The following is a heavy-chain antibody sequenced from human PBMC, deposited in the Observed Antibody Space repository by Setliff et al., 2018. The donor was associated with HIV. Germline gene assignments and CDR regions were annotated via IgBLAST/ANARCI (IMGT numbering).Heavy chain of an antibody. J-gene: IGHJ4*02. V-gene: IGHV3-7*01. CDR2: IKQDGSER. Sequence: GGSLTLSCVASGITFSSYWMSWVRQAPGKGLEWVANIKQDGSERSYVDSVKGRFTISRDNAKNSLYLQMNSLRAEDTAVYYCAQITVMGYWGQGTLVTVSS. D-gene: IGHD4-4*01. CDR1: GITFSSYW. CDR3: AQITVMGY.